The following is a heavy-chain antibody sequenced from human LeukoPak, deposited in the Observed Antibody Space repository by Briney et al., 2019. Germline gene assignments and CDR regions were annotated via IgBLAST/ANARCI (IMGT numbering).Heavy chain of an antibody. CDR2: IIPIFGTA. D-gene: IGHD3-10*01. CDR1: GYTFTSYY. J-gene: IGHJ4*02. Sequence: ASVKVSCKASGYTFTSYYMHWVRQAPGQGLEWMGGIIPIFGTANYAQKFQGRVTITADESTSTAYMELSSLRSEDTAVYYCARTGTYGSGSYYNYWGQGTLVTVSS. V-gene: IGHV1-69*13. CDR3: ARTGTYGSGSYYNY.